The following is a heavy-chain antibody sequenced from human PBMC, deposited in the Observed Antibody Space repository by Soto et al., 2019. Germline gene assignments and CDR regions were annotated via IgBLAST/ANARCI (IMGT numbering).Heavy chain of an antibody. CDR2: IYYSGST. CDR3: ARGLAGTTFRGAFDS. Sequence: SETLSLTCTVSGGSISSGGYYWSWIRQHPGKGLEWIGYIYYSGSTYYNPSLKSRVTISVDTSKNQFSLKLSSVTAADTAVYYCARGLAGTTFRGAFDSWGQGTMVTVSS. D-gene: IGHD1-1*01. CDR1: GGSISSGGYY. J-gene: IGHJ3*02. V-gene: IGHV4-31*03.